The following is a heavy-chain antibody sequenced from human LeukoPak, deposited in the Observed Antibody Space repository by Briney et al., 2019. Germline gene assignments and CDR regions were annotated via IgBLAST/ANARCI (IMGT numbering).Heavy chain of an antibody. J-gene: IGHJ4*02. Sequence: AVKGSCKASGGTFGSYAISWVRQAPGQGLEWMGGIIPIFVTANYAQKFQGRVTITADESTSTAYMQLSSLRSEDTAVYYCARGVPGYSYGYGDYWGQGTLVTVSS. V-gene: IGHV1-69*01. CDR3: ARGVPGYSYGYGDY. CDR1: GGTFGSYA. D-gene: IGHD5-18*01. CDR2: IIPIFVTA.